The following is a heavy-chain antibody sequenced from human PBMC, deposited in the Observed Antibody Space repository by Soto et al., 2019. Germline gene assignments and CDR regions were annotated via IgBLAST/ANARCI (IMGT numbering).Heavy chain of an antibody. J-gene: IGHJ3*02. CDR2: IWYDGTNE. CDR1: GLSFRSFG. V-gene: IGHV3-33*06. Sequence: PGGSLRLSCAASGLSFRSFGMHWVRQAPGKGLEWVAVIWYDGTNEDYADSVKGRFTVSRDNSKDTLYLQMNTLRPDDTAVYYCAKPSGDPVFGAFQSWGQGTMVTVSS. CDR3: AKPSGDPVFGAFQS. D-gene: IGHD4-17*01.